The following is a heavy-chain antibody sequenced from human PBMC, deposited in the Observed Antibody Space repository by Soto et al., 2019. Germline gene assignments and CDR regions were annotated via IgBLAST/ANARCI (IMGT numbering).Heavy chain of an antibody. Sequence: EVQLVESGGGLVQPGGSLRLSCAASGFTFSSYEMNWVRQAPGKGLEWVSYISSSGSTIYYADSVKGRFTISRDNAKNALYLQMTGLRAEDTAVYYCARDRSAVTTEGGMDVWGQGTTFTVSS. CDR1: GFTFSSYE. V-gene: IGHV3-48*03. J-gene: IGHJ6*02. CDR2: ISSSGSTI. D-gene: IGHD4-17*01. CDR3: ARDRSAVTTEGGMDV.